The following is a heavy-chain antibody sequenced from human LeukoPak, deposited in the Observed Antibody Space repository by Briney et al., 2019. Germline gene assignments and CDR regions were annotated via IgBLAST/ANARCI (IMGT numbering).Heavy chain of an antibody. D-gene: IGHD2-2*02. Sequence: SVKVSCKASGGTFSSYAISWVRQAPGQGLEWMGRIIPILGIANYAQKFQGRVTITADKSTSTAYMELSSLRSEDTAVYYCARGAIVVVPAAIDYYMDVWGKGTTVTVSS. J-gene: IGHJ6*03. V-gene: IGHV1-69*04. CDR3: ARGAIVVVPAAIDYYMDV. CDR2: IIPILGIA. CDR1: GGTFSSYA.